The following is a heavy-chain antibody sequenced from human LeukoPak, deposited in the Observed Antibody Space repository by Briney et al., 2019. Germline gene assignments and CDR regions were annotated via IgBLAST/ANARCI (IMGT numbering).Heavy chain of an antibody. CDR2: IGTGGET. J-gene: IGHJ4*02. D-gene: IGHD6-13*01. Sequence: GGSLRLSCAASGFIFSAYAMSWVRQAPGQGLEWVSVIGTGGETHYADSVRGRFTISRDNSMNTLYLQMSSLRAEDTAVYFCAKGSSGSRPYYFDYWGQGVLVTVSS. V-gene: IGHV3-23*01. CDR1: GFIFSAYA. CDR3: AKGSSGSRPYYFDY.